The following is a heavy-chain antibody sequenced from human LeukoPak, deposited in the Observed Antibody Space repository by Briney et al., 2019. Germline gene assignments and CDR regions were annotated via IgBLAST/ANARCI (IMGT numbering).Heavy chain of an antibody. D-gene: IGHD2-2*01. CDR2: ISWNSGSI. Sequence: PGGSLRLSCAASGFTFDDYAMHWVRQAPGKGLEWVSGISWNSGSIGYADSVKGRFTISRDNAKNSLYLQMNSLRAEDTAVYYCAKVAQGSCHPRGCYYYYMDAWGKGTTVTVSS. CDR3: AKVAQGSCHPRGCYYYYMDA. J-gene: IGHJ6*03. CDR1: GFTFDDYA. V-gene: IGHV3-9*01.